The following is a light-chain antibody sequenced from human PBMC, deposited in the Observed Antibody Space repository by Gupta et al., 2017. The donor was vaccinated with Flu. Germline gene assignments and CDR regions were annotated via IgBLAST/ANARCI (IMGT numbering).Light chain of an antibody. CDR2: DVS. CDR1: SSDVGGYNF. V-gene: IGLV2-14*03. CDR3: SSFTSSSTSYV. Sequence: QSALTQPASVSGSPGQSITISCTGTSSDVGGYNFVSWYQQHPGKAPKLIIYDVSNRPSGVSSRFSGSKSGNTAALTIAGLQAEDEADYYCSSFTSSSTSYVFGTGTKVTVL. J-gene: IGLJ1*01.